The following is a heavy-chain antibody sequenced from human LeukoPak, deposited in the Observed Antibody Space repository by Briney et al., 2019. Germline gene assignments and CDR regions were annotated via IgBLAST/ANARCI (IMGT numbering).Heavy chain of an antibody. Sequence: SETLSLTCTVSGGSISSGSYYWSWIRQPAGTGLEWIGRIYTSGSTNYNPSLKSRVTISVDTSKNQFSLKLSSVTAADTAVYYCARVGGYEYYFDYWGQGPLVTVSS. J-gene: IGHJ4*02. CDR2: IYTSGST. CDR3: ARVGGYEYYFDY. V-gene: IGHV4-61*02. D-gene: IGHD5-12*01. CDR1: GGSISSGSYY.